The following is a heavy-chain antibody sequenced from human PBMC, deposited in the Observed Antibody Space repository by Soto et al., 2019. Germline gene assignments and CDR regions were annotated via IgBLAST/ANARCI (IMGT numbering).Heavy chain of an antibody. CDR3: GRERAYYYGSGCYQGAFDI. Sequence: EVQLLESGGGLVQPGGSLRLSCAASGFTFRSYAMSWVRQPPGKGLEWVSAISGSGGSTYYADSVKGRFTISRDNSMNSLYLKMNGVSAEEAVVYCCGRERAYYYGSGCYQGAFDIWGEGTMVTVSS. CDR1: GFTFRSYA. CDR2: ISGSGGST. J-gene: IGHJ3*02. V-gene: IGHV3-23*01. D-gene: IGHD3-10*01.